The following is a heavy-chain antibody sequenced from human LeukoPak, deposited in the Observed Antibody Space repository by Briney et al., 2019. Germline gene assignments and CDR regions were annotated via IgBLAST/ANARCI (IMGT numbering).Heavy chain of an antibody. V-gene: IGHV3-7*01. J-gene: IGHJ3*02. CDR3: ARVGGTPRIVGATGSENAFDI. CDR1: GFTFSSYW. D-gene: IGHD1-26*01. CDR2: IKKDGSEK. Sequence: GGSLRLSCAASGFTFSSYWMSWVRQAPGKGLEWVANIKKDGSEKYYVDSVKGRFTISRDNAKTSLYLQMNSLRAEDTAVYYCARVGGTPRIVGATGSENAFDIWGQGTMVTVSS.